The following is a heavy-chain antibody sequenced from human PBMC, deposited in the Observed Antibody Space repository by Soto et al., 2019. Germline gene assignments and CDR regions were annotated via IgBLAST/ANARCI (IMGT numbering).Heavy chain of an antibody. D-gene: IGHD5-18*01. Sequence: GXSXKISFKGSGFTXTRSAVKWVRQARGQRLEWIGWIVVGSCNTNYAQKFQERVTITSDICTSTASMEQSSLRSEATAVHYCAAMRTAMVIRPLDYWGKGTLVPVSS. J-gene: IGHJ4*02. CDR1: GFTXTRSA. CDR2: IVVGSCNT. V-gene: IGHV1-58*01. CDR3: AAMRTAMVIRPLDY.